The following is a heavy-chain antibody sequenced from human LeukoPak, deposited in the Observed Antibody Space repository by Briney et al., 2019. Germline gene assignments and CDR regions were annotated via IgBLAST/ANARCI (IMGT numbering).Heavy chain of an antibody. V-gene: IGHV1-69*13. J-gene: IGHJ4*02. Sequence: ASVKVSCKASGGTFSSYAISWVRQAPGQGLEWMGGIIPIFGTANYAQKFQGRVTITADEPTSTAYMELSRLRSDDTAVYYCARVLDYGDYSFDYWGQGTLVTVSS. CDR2: IIPIFGTA. CDR3: ARVLDYGDYSFDY. CDR1: GGTFSSYA. D-gene: IGHD4-17*01.